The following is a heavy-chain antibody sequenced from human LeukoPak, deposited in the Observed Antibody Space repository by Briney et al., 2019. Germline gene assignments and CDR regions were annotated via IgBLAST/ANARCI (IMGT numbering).Heavy chain of an antibody. D-gene: IGHD3-10*01. CDR3: ARDRDYGSGIFDY. CDR2: INPNNGGT. Sequence: GASVKVSCKASGYTFTGYYMHWVRQAPGQGLEWMGWINPNNGGTNYAQKFQGRVTMTRDTSISTAYMELNRLRSDDTAVYYCARDRDYGSGIFDYWGQGTLVTVSS. J-gene: IGHJ4*02. CDR1: GYTFTGYY. V-gene: IGHV1-2*02.